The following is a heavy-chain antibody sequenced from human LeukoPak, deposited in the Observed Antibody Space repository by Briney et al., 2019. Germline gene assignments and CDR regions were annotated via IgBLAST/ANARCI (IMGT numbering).Heavy chain of an antibody. J-gene: IGHJ4*02. CDR3: ARDKVVGATSLDY. V-gene: IGHV3-48*01. D-gene: IGHD1-26*01. CDR2: INSGSSII. CDR1: GFTFSNYG. Sequence: GGSLRLSCSASGFTFSNYGMNWVRQAPGKGLEWISYINSGSSIIHYADTVKGRFTISRDNAKSSLYLQMNSLRAEDTAVYYCARDKVVGATSLDYWGQGTLVTVSS.